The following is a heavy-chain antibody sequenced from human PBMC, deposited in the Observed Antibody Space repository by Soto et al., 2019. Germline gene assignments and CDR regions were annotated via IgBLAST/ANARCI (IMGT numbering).Heavy chain of an antibody. D-gene: IGHD4-17*01. CDR3: ASPFPLRYGDPSGFDY. V-gene: IGHV3-23*01. CDR2: IVSSGGVT. J-gene: IGHJ4*02. CDR1: GITFSNYA. Sequence: EVQLLESGGGLVQPGGSLRLSCAASGITFSNYAMYWVRLAPGKGLEWVSTIVSSGGVTYYAGSVKGRFTISRDNSKSTVYLQMDSLGAEDTAVYLCASPFPLRYGDPSGFDYWGQGTLVAVSS.